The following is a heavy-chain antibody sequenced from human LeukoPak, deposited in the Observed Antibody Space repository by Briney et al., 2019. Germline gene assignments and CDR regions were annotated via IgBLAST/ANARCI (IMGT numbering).Heavy chain of an antibody. CDR2: IYHSGGT. V-gene: IGHV4-4*09. CDR1: GGSISSYY. J-gene: IGHJ4*02. D-gene: IGHD4-17*01. Sequence: PSETLSLTCTVSGGSISSYYWSWIRQPPGEGLEWIGSIYHSGGTYYNPSLKSRVTISVDTSKNQFSLKLTSVTAADTAVYYCASTITVTTDYWGRGTLVTVSS. CDR3: ASTITVTTDY.